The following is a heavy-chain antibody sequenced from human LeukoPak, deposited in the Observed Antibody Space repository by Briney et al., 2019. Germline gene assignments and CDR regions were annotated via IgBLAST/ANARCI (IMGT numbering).Heavy chain of an antibody. Sequence: SETLSLTCTVSGGSISSYYWSWIRQPPGKGLEWIGYIYYSGSTNYNPSLKSRATKSRDTSKNQSSLKLSSVTAADTAVYYCARKSHIVATVDYWGQGTLVTVSS. D-gene: IGHD5-12*01. CDR1: GGSISSYY. J-gene: IGHJ4*02. CDR2: IYYSGST. CDR3: ARKSHIVATVDY. V-gene: IGHV4-59*01.